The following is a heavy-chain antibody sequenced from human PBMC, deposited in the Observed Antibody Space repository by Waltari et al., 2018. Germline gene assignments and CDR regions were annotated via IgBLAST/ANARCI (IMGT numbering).Heavy chain of an antibody. CDR2: ISPGDSDV. Sequence: EVQMVQSGADVNKPGEPLKISCKGSGYSFTKYWIGWVRRLLGRGLEWVGIISPGDSDVRYRPSFQGQVTISADKSISTAYLQWTSLKASDTAMYYCARLGGGNSSVEYWGQGTLVTVSS. CDR3: ARLGGGNSSVEY. J-gene: IGHJ4*02. V-gene: IGHV5-51*03. D-gene: IGHD2-21*02. CDR1: GYSFTKYW.